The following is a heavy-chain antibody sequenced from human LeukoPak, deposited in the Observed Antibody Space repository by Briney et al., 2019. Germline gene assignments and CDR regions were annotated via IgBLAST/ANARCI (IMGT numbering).Heavy chain of an antibody. Sequence: SETLSITCTVSGGSISSGGYYWSWIRQHPGKGLEWIGYIYYSGSTYYNPSLKSRVTISVDTSKNQFSLKLSSVTAADTAAYYCARAPLSASPDYWGQGTLVAVSS. V-gene: IGHV4-31*03. CDR1: GGSISSGGYY. CDR2: IYYSGST. J-gene: IGHJ4*02. CDR3: ARAPLSASPDY. D-gene: IGHD2-2*01.